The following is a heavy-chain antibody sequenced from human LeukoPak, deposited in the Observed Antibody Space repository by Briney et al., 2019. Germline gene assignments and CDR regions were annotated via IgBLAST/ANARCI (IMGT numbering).Heavy chain of an antibody. J-gene: IGHJ4*02. CDR1: GYTFTSYY. CDR3: ALLYSGYSHYGYFDY. CDR2: INPSGGST. V-gene: IGHV1-46*01. Sequence: ASVKVSCKASGYTFTSYYMHWVRQAPGQGLEWMGIINPSGGSTSYAQKFQGRVTMTRDMSTSTVYMELSSLRSEDPAVYYCALLYSGYSHYGYFDYWGQGTLVTVSS. D-gene: IGHD3-22*01.